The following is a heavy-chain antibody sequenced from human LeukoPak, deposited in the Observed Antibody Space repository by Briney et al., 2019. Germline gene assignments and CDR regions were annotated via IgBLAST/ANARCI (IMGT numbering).Heavy chain of an antibody. J-gene: IGHJ4*02. CDR3: AGRRTYFDY. V-gene: IGHV4-59*08. CDR1: GGSMSPYF. Sequence: SETLSLTCTVSGGSMSPYFWSWLRQSAGKGLGYLGSIYYTGSTNYNPSLNGRVTISVNTSENQISLKLRSVTAADTAVYYCAGRRTYFDYWGQGTQVTVSS. CDR2: IYYTGST.